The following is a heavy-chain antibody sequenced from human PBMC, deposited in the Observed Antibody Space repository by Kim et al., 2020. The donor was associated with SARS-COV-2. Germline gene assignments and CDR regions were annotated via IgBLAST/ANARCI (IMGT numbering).Heavy chain of an antibody. Sequence: SETLSLTCTVSGGSISSSSYYWGWIRQPPGKGLEWIGSIYYSGSTYYNSSLKSRVTISVDTSKDQFSLKLSSVTAADTAVYYCARRGEGYDSSGYYQSWGQGTLVTVSS. D-gene: IGHD3-22*01. CDR3: ARRGEGYDSSGYYQS. V-gene: IGHV4-39*01. CDR2: IYYSGST. CDR1: GGSISSSSYY. J-gene: IGHJ5*02.